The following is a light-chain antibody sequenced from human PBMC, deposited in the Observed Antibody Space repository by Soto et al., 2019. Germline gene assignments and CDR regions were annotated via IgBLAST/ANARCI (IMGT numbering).Light chain of an antibody. CDR3: SSYTSSSTSYV. J-gene: IGLJ1*01. CDR1: SSDVGGYNY. CDR2: EVS. Sequence: QSALTQPASVSGSPGQSITISCTGTSSDVGGYNYVSWYQQHPGKAPKLMIYEVSNRPPGVSNRFSGSKSGNTDSLTISGLQAEDEADYYCSSYTSSSTSYVFGTGTKVTVL. V-gene: IGLV2-14*01.